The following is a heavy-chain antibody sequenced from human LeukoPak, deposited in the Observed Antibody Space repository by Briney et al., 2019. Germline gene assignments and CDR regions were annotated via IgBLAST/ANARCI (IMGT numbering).Heavy chain of an antibody. J-gene: IGHJ4*02. CDR1: GFTFSTFN. CDR3: ARDLSSGYFDY. Sequence: PGGSLRLSCAPSGFTFSTFNIHWVRQAPGKGLEWVAVIWYDGSHNYSADSVKGRFTISRDNSKNTVYLQMNSLRAEDTAVYYCARDLSSGYFDYWGQGTLVTVSS. V-gene: IGHV3-33*01. CDR2: IWYDGSHN. D-gene: IGHD6-19*01.